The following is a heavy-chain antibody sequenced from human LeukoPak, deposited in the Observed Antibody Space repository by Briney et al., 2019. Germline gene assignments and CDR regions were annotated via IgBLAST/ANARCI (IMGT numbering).Heavy chain of an antibody. CDR1: GFTFSSYG. CDR2: IRYDGSNK. D-gene: IGHD1-26*01. V-gene: IGHV3-30*02. CDR3: AKGEGGYYYYYMDV. J-gene: IGHJ6*03. Sequence: PGGSLRLSCAASGFTFSSYGMHWVRQAPGKGLEWVAFIRYDGSNKYYADSVKGRFPISRDKSKNTLYLQMNSLRAEDTAVYYCAKGEGGYYYYYMDVWGKGTTVTVSS.